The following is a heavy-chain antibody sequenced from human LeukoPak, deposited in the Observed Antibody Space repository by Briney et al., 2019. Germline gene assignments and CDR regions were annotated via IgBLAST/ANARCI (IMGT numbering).Heavy chain of an antibody. Sequence: PGGSLRLSCAASGFTFSNSAMSWVRQAPGKGLEWVSTLSGSGITTYYADSVKGRFTISRDNSKNTLYLQMNSLRDEDTAVYYCAKGISSSGWSYFDYWGHGTLVTVSS. J-gene: IGHJ4*01. D-gene: IGHD6-19*01. CDR3: AKGISSSGWSYFDY. CDR2: LSGSGITT. V-gene: IGHV3-23*01. CDR1: GFTFSNSA.